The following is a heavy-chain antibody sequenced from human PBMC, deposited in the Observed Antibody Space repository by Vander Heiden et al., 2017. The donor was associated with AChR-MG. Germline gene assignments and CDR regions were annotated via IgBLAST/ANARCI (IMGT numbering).Heavy chain of an antibody. CDR2: ISAYNGNT. CDR1: GYTFTSYG. Sequence: QVQLVQSGAEVKKPGASVKVSCKASGYTFTSYGISWVRQAPGQGLEWMGWISAYNGNTNYAQKLQGRVTMTTDTSTSTAYMELRSLRSDDTAVYYCARDSNGGSYYDFWSGYVYFDYWGQGTLVTVSS. CDR3: ARDSNGGSYYDFWSGYVYFDY. V-gene: IGHV1-18*01. J-gene: IGHJ4*02. D-gene: IGHD3-3*01.